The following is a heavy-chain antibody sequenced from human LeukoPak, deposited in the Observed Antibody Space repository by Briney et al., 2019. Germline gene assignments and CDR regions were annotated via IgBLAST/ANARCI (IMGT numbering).Heavy chain of an antibody. V-gene: IGHV3-23*01. CDR1: GFSFSSYA. D-gene: IGHD2-21*02. CDR2: ISGSGGST. J-gene: IGHJ3*02. Sequence: GGSLRLSSAASGFSFSSYAMSWVRQALGKGLEWVSSISGSGGSTYYADSVKGRFTISRDNSKDTLYLQMNSLRAEDTAVYYCAKDIVVVTSGSNAFDIWGQGTTVTVSS. CDR3: AKDIVVVTSGSNAFDI.